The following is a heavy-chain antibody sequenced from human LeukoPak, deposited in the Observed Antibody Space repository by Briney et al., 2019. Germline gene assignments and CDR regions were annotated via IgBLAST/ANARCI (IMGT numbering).Heavy chain of an antibody. CDR1: GFTFSSYG. V-gene: IGHV3-30*02. CDR2: IRYDGSNK. D-gene: IGHD5-18*01. J-gene: IGHJ4*02. Sequence: GGSLRLSCAASGFTFSSYGMHWVRQAPGKGLEWVAFIRYDGSNKYYADSVQGRFTISRDNSKNTLYLQMNSLRAEDTAVYYCAKDKRYSYGIFDYWGQGTLVTVSS. CDR3: AKDKRYSYGIFDY.